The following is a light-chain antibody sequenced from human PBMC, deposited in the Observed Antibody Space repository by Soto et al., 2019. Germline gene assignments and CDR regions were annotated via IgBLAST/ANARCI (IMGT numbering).Light chain of an antibody. CDR2: GAS. V-gene: IGKV3-15*01. J-gene: IGKJ1*01. Sequence: EIVMTQSPATLSVSPGERDTLSCRASQSVSSNLAWYQQKPGQAPRLLIYGASTRATGIPARFSGSGSGTEFTLTISSLRSEDFSVYYCRQYNNWPPRTFGQGTKVEIK. CDR3: RQYNNWPPRT. CDR1: QSVSSN.